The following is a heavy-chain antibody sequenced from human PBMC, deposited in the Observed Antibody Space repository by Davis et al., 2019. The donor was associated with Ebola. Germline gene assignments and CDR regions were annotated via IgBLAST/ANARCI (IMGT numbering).Heavy chain of an antibody. CDR3: AYPRTYYYYYGMDV. CDR1: VITFSSYA. Sequence: GGSLRLSCTASVITFSSYAMTWVRQAPGKGLEWVAVISYDGSNKYYADSVKGRFTISRDNSKNTLYLQMNSLRAEDTAVYYCAYPRTYYYYYGMDVWGKGTTVTVSS. V-gene: IGHV3-30-3*01. J-gene: IGHJ6*04. CDR2: ISYDGSNK.